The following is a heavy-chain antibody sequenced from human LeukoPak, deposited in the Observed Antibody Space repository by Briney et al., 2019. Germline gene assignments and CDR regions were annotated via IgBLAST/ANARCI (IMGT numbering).Heavy chain of an antibody. J-gene: IGHJ4*02. D-gene: IGHD3-3*01. Sequence: PGGSLRLSCAASGFTFNNYAMNWVRQAPGKGLQWVSVISKSGISTYYADSVKGRFTISRDNSKNTLYLQMNSLRAEDTAIYYCAKGGPVEHYDFWSGYYEDYWGQGILVTVSS. V-gene: IGHV3-23*05. CDR3: AKGGPVEHYDFWSGYYEDY. CDR1: GFTFNNYA. CDR2: ISKSGIST.